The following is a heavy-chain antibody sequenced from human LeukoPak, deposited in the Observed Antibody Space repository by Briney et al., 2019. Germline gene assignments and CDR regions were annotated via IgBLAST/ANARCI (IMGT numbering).Heavy chain of an antibody. CDR3: ARVMWDDYGDYVSHYYFDY. Sequence: ASVKVSCKASGYTFTSYGISWVRQAPGQGLEWMGWISAYNGNTNYAQKLQGRVTIATDTSTSAAYMELRSLRSDDTAVYYCARVMWDDYGDYVSHYYFDYWGQGTLVTVSS. CDR1: GYTFTSYG. J-gene: IGHJ4*02. D-gene: IGHD4-17*01. CDR2: ISAYNGNT. V-gene: IGHV1-18*01.